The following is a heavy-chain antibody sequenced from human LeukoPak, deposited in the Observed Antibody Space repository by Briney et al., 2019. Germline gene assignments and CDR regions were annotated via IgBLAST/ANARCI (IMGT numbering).Heavy chain of an antibody. V-gene: IGHV3-30*04. J-gene: IGHJ3*02. D-gene: IGHD1-1*01. CDR2: ISYDGSNK. Sequence: PGGSLRLSCAASGFTFSSYAMHWVRQAPGKGLEWAAVISYDGSNKYYADSVKGRFTISRDNSKNTLYLQMNSLRAEDTAVYYCASRTGNDAFDIWGQGTMVTVSS. CDR3: ASRTGNDAFDI. CDR1: GFTFSSYA.